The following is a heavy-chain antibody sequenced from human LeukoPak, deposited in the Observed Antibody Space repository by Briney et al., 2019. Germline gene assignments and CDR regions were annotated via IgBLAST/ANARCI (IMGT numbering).Heavy chain of an antibody. V-gene: IGHV4-30-4*01. CDR1: GGSISSGDYY. CDR2: IYYSGST. Sequence: SETLSLTCTVSGGSISSGDYYWSWIRQPPGKGLEWIGYIYYSGSTYYNPSLKSRVTMSVDTSKNQFSLKLSSVTAADTAVYYCARLYYYGSGSYLDYWGQGTLGTVSS. CDR3: ARLYYYGSGSYLDY. J-gene: IGHJ4*02. D-gene: IGHD3-10*01.